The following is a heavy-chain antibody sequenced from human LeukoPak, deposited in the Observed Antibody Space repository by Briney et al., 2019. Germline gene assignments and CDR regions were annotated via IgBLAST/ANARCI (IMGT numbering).Heavy chain of an antibody. J-gene: IGHJ4*02. CDR2: ISGSGGST. V-gene: IGHV3-23*01. Sequence: PGGSLRLSCAASGFTFSSYAMSWVRQAPGKGLEWVSDISGSGGSTYYADSVKGRFTISRDKSKNTLYLRMNSLRVDDTAVYYCAKGQPSGSYYNYFDYWGQGTLVTVSS. D-gene: IGHD1-26*01. CDR3: AKGQPSGSYYNYFDY. CDR1: GFTFSSYA.